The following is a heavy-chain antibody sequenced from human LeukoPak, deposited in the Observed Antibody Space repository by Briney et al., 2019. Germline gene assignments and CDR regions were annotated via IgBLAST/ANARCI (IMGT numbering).Heavy chain of an antibody. Sequence: SETLSLTCTVSGGSISSYYWSWIRQPPGKGLEWIGYIYYSGSTNYNPSLKSRVTISVDTSKNQFSLKLSSVTAADTAVYYCARGEDYYYYYMDVWGKGTTVTVSS. CDR2: IYYSGST. CDR1: GGSISSYY. V-gene: IGHV4-59*01. J-gene: IGHJ6*03. CDR3: ARGEDYYYYYMDV. D-gene: IGHD1-26*01.